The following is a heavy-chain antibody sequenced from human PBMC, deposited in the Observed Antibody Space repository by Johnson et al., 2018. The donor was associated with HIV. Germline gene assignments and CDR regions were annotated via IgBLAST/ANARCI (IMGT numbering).Heavy chain of an antibody. CDR2: FYRNGGSA. J-gene: IGHJ3*02. CDR3: ARDPTTHNSRLTGDFGAFDI. V-gene: IGHV3-20*04. CDR1: RFTFNDYG. Sequence: VQLVESGGGVVQPGRSLRLSCAASRFTFNDYGMSWVRQAPGKGLEWVSGFYRNGGSAGYAASVKGRFTISRDNAENSLYLQMNSLTAEDTALYYCARDPTTHNSRLTGDFGAFDIWGQGTMVTVSS. D-gene: IGHD7-27*01.